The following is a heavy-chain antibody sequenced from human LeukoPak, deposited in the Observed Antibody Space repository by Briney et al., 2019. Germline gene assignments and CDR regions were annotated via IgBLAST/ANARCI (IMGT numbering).Heavy chain of an antibody. V-gene: IGHV3-23*01. Sequence: PGGSLRLSCAASGFTFSSYAMSWARQAPGKGLEWVSAIYGGGEGTYYADSVKGRFTVSRDNSKNTLYLQMDGLRAEDTAVYYCAKMAGMTRQVYYMDVWGKGAMVTVSS. CDR2: IYGGGEGT. CDR1: GFTFSSYA. CDR3: AKMAGMTRQVYYMDV. J-gene: IGHJ6*03. D-gene: IGHD1-1*01.